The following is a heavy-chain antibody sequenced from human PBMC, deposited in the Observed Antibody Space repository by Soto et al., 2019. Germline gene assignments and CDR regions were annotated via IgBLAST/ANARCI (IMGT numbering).Heavy chain of an antibody. CDR2: ISYDGSNK. Sequence: VGSLRLSCAASGFTFSSYGMHWVRQAPGKGLEWVAVISYDGSNKYYADSVKGRFTISRDNSENTLYLQMNSLRAEDTAVYYCAKEGCGSCYSYYYYGMDVWGQGTTVTVSS. D-gene: IGHD2-15*01. CDR3: AKEGCGSCYSYYYYGMDV. V-gene: IGHV3-30*18. J-gene: IGHJ6*02. CDR1: GFTFSSYG.